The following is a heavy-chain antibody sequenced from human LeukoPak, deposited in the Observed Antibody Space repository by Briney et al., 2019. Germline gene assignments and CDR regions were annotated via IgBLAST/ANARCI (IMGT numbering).Heavy chain of an antibody. Sequence: GGSLRLSCAASGFTFSSYWMSWVRQAPGKGLEWVANIKQDGSEKYYVDSVKGRFTISRDNAKNSLYLQMNSLRAEDTAVYYCAWGSVNDYVWGSYRHPFDYWGQGTLVTVSS. J-gene: IGHJ4*02. CDR1: GFTFSSYW. CDR2: IKQDGSEK. V-gene: IGHV3-7*04. D-gene: IGHD3-16*02. CDR3: AWGSVNDYVWGSYRHPFDY.